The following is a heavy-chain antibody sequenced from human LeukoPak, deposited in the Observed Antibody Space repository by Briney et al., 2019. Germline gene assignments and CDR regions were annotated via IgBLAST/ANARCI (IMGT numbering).Heavy chain of an antibody. J-gene: IGHJ4*02. D-gene: IGHD3-16*01. Sequence: GGSLRLSCAASGFTFSSYSMNWVRQAPGKGLEWVSYISSSSSTIYYADSVKGRFTISRDNAKNSLYLQMNGLGAEDTAVYYCARDEGGIYFDYWGQGTLVTVSS. CDR3: ARDEGGIYFDY. V-gene: IGHV3-48*04. CDR2: ISSSSSTI. CDR1: GFTFSSYS.